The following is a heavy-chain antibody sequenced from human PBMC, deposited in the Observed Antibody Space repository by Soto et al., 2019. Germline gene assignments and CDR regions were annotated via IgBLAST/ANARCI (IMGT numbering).Heavy chain of an antibody. J-gene: IGHJ6*02. Sequence: PGGSLRLSCVASGFTFNTYWMHWVRQAPGKGLVWVSRINSDGSSTSCADSVKGRFTISRDNAKNTVYLQMNSLSGEDTALYYCARGLKNYYGSDVWGQGTMVTAP. CDR2: INSDGSST. CDR3: ARGLKNYYGSDV. CDR1: GFTFNTYW. V-gene: IGHV3-74*01.